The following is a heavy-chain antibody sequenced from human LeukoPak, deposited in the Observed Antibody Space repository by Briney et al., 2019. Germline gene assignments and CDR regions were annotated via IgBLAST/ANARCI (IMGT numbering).Heavy chain of an antibody. J-gene: IGHJ4*02. CDR3: AKVSASSSWYLNFDY. Sequence: GGSLRLSCAASGFTFSSYGMHWVRQAPGKGLEWVTFIRYDGSNKYYADSVKGRFTISRDNSKNTLYLQMNSLRAEDTAVYYCAKVSASSSWYLNFDYWGQGTLVTVSS. CDR2: IRYDGSNK. V-gene: IGHV3-30*02. D-gene: IGHD6-13*01. CDR1: GFTFSSYG.